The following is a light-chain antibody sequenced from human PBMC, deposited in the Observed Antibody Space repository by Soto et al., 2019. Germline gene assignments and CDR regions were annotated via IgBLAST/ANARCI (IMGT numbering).Light chain of an antibody. Sequence: QSALTQPASVSASPGQSITISCTGTSSNVGTYDLVSWYQHHPDKAPKLIIYEGTKRPSGISSRFSGPKSGNTASLTISGLQAEDDADYYRCSFAVGAALVFGGGTKLTVL. V-gene: IGLV2-23*01. CDR3: CSFAVGAALV. CDR2: EGT. J-gene: IGLJ2*01. CDR1: SSNVGTYDL.